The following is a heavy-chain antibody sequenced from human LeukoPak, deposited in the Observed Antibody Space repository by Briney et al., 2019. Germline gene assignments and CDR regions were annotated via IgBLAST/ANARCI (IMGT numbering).Heavy chain of an antibody. CDR3: AKIRFHCNDNNYLDFNY. CDR1: GFTFSSYA. CDR2: ISGSGGHT. J-gene: IGHJ4*02. D-gene: IGHD2/OR15-2a*01. Sequence: GGSLRLSCAASGFTFSSYAMGWVRQAPGKGPEWVSSISGSGGHTYFADSVKGRFTISRDNSKNTLDLQMNSLKVEDTGVYYCAKIRFHCNDNNYLDFNYWGQGTLVTVSS. V-gene: IGHV3-23*01.